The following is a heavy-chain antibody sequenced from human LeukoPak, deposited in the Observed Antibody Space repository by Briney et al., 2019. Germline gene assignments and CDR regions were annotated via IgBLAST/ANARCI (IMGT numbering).Heavy chain of an antibody. D-gene: IGHD6-13*01. CDR2: IYYSGST. CDR1: GASISSSSYY. V-gene: IGHV4-39*07. Sequence: SETLSLTCTVSGASISSSSYYWGWIRQPPGKGLEWIGSIYYSGSTYYNPSLKSRVTISVDTSKNQFSLKLSSVTAADTAVYYCAKSSTAGTELFDPWGQGTLVTVSS. J-gene: IGHJ5*02. CDR3: AKSSTAGTELFDP.